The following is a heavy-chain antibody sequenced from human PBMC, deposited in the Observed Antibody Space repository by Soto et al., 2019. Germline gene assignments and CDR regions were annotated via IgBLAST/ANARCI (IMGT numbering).Heavy chain of an antibody. D-gene: IGHD2-15*01. CDR3: AKGGCSGVSCGWFDP. V-gene: IGHV3-23*01. CDR2: ISGSGGDT. J-gene: IGHJ5*02. Sequence: EVQLLESGGGLVQPGGSLRLSCAASGFTFSDYAMNWVRQAPGKGLEWVSGISGSGGDTYYADSVNGRFTISRDNSKITLYLQMSTLRAEDTSVYLCAKGGCSGVSCGWFDPWGQGTLVTVSS. CDR1: GFTFSDYA.